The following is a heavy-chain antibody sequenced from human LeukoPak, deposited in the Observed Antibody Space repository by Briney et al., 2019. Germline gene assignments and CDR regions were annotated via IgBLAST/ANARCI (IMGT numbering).Heavy chain of an antibody. CDR1: GGSINSYY. D-gene: IGHD2-2*01. CDR3: AGSCSGSSCPDGQYYHMDV. CDR2: LYSSGST. V-gene: IGHV4-4*07. J-gene: IGHJ6*03. Sequence: PSETLSLTCIVSGGSINSYYWSWIRQPAGKGLEWIGRLYSSGSTNYNASFTSRLTMSVDTSKNQFSLTLSSVTAADTAVYYCAGSCSGSSCPDGQYYHMDVWGKGTTVTVSS.